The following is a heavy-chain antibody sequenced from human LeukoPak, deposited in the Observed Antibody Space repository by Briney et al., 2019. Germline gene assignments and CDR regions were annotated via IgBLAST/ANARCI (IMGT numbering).Heavy chain of an antibody. CDR2: ISSSSDYI. J-gene: IGHJ4*02. CDR3: AKGTDGSFDL. CDR1: GFTFITYN. Sequence: PGGSLRLSCAASGFTFITYNMNWVRQAPGRGLEWVSSISSSSDYIYYVDSVKGRFTISRDNAKNSLYLQMNSLRAEDTALYYCAKGTDGSFDLWGQGTLVTVSS. V-gene: IGHV3-21*04. D-gene: IGHD1-1*01.